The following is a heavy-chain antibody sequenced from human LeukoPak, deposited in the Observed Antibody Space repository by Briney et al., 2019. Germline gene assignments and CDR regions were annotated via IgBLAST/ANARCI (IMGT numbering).Heavy chain of an antibody. D-gene: IGHD3-22*01. Sequence: GASVKVSCKASGYTFTGYYMHWVRQAPGQGLEWMGIINPSGGSTSYAQKFQGRVTMTRDTSTSTVYMELSSLRSEDTAVYYCARDPADSSGQTTTAAFDIWGQGTMVTVSS. J-gene: IGHJ3*02. V-gene: IGHV1-46*01. CDR3: ARDPADSSGQTTTAAFDI. CDR1: GYTFTGYY. CDR2: INPSGGST.